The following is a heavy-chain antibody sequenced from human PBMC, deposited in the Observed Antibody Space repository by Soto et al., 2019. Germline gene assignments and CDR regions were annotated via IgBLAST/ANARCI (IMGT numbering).Heavy chain of an antibody. CDR3: ARSPGVIVVVPAARFDP. CDR2: IIPIFGTA. Sequence: QVQLVQSGAEVKKPGSSVKVSCKASGGTFSSYAISWVRQAPGQGLEWMGGIIPIFGTANYAQKFQGRVTITADESTSTDYMELSSLRSEDTAVYYCARSPGVIVVVPAARFDPWGQGTLVTVSS. V-gene: IGHV1-69*01. J-gene: IGHJ5*02. CDR1: GGTFSSYA. D-gene: IGHD2-2*01.